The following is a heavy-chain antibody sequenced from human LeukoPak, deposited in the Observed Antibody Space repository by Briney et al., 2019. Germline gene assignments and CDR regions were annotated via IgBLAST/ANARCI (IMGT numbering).Heavy chain of an antibody. CDR1: GFTFSSYG. CDR2: IWYDGSNK. Sequence: PGGSLRLSCAASGFTFSSYGMHWVRQAPGKGLGWVAVIWYDGSNKYYADSVKGRFTISRDNSKNTLYLQMNSLRAEDTAVYYCARDYFRYYYDTSGYFPYWGQGTLVTVSS. J-gene: IGHJ4*02. V-gene: IGHV3-33*01. CDR3: ARDYFRYYYDTSGYFPY. D-gene: IGHD3-22*01.